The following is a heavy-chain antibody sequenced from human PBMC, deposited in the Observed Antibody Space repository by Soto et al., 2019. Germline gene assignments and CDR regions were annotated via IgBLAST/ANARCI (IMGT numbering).Heavy chain of an antibody. CDR3: ARGPRATVTTYYYYYYMEV. D-gene: IGHD4-4*01. CDR1: GYTFTSYG. CDR2: IIPNIGKT. J-gene: IGHJ6*03. V-gene: IGHV1-18*01. Sequence: ASVKVSCKASGYTFTSYGISCVRQAPGQGLEWMGRIIPNIGKTNYAQKFQGRVTMTTDKSTSTAYMELSSLRSEDTAVYYCARGPRATVTTYYYYYYMEVWGKGTTVTVSS.